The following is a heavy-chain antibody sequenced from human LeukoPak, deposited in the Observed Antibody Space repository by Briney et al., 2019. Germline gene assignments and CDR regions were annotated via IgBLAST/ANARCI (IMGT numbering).Heavy chain of an antibody. Sequence: VASVKVSCKTSGYAFTGHYIHWVRQAPGQGLEWLGWINSNSGDTKYEEKFQGRVTMTRDTSITTVYMDLTRLTSDDAAVYCCARVGLGKDTAFDIWGQGTMVTVSS. CDR3: ARVGLGKDTAFDI. CDR2: INSNSGDT. J-gene: IGHJ3*02. D-gene: IGHD2-15*01. V-gene: IGHV1-2*02. CDR1: GYAFTGHY.